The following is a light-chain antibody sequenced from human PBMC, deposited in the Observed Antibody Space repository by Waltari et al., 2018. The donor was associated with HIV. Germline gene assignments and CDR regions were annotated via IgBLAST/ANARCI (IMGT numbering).Light chain of an antibody. CDR2: RNN. V-gene: IGLV1-47*01. CDR1: SSNLGSNY. J-gene: IGLJ3*02. Sequence: QSVLTQPPSASGTPGQRVTISCSGSSSNLGSNYVYWYQQLPGTAPKLLIDRNNQRPSGVPDRFSGSKSGTSASLAISGLRSEDEADYYCAAWDDSLWVFGGGTKLTVL. CDR3: AAWDDSLWV.